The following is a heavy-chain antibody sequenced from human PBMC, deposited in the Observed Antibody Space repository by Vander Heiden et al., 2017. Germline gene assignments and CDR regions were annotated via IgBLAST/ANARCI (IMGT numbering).Heavy chain of an antibody. Sequence: QVQLVQSGAEVKKPGASVKVSCKASGYTFTSYDINWVRQATGQGLEWMGWMNPNSGNPGYAQKFQGRATMTSNTSISTAYRERSSLRSEDTAVYYCARGWGAQPYYYYYGMDVWGQGTTVTVSS. CDR1: GYTFTSYD. J-gene: IGHJ6*02. CDR2: MNPNSGNP. CDR3: ARGWGAQPYYYYYGMDV. D-gene: IGHD3-16*01. V-gene: IGHV1-8*01.